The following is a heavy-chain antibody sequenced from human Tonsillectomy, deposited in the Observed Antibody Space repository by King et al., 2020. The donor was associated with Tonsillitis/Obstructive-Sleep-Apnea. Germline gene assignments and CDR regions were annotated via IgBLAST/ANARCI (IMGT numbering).Heavy chain of an antibody. D-gene: IGHD3-22*01. V-gene: IGHV1-46*01. CDR3: ARQWKPYDYDGSGYYFDY. CDR2: INPSGGST. J-gene: IGHJ4*02. CDR1: GYTFTSYY. Sequence: QLVQSGAEVKKPGAAVKVSCKASGYTFTSYYMHWVRQAPGQGLEWMGIINPSGGSTSYAEKFQGRATMTRDTSTSTVNMELRSLRSEDTAVYYCARQWKPYDYDGSGYYFDYWGQGTLVTVSS.